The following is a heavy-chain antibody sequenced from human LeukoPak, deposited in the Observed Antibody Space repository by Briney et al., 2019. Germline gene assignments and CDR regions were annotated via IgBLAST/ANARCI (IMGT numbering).Heavy chain of an antibody. CDR3: ARRERTAYYDILTGPFDY. Sequence: GESLKISCKGSGYIFTSYWIGWVRQMPGKGLEWMGIIFPGDSDTRYSPPFQGQVTISADKSISTAYLQWSSLKASDTAMYYCARRERTAYYDILTGPFDYWGQGTLVTVSS. V-gene: IGHV5-51*01. CDR1: GYIFTSYW. J-gene: IGHJ4*02. CDR2: IFPGDSDT. D-gene: IGHD3-9*01.